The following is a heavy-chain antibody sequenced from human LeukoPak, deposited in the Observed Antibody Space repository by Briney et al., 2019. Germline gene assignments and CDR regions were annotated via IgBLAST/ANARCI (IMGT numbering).Heavy chain of an antibody. Sequence: PGGSLRLSCAASGFTFSSYGMSWVRQAPGKGLEWVSAISGGGDSTYYADSVKGRFTISRDNSKNTLYLQMNSLRAEDTAVYYCARDGSPYCSSTSCYPWFDPWGQGTLVTVSS. CDR3: ARDGSPYCSSTSCYPWFDP. CDR2: ISGGGDST. D-gene: IGHD2-2*01. V-gene: IGHV3-23*01. CDR1: GFTFSSYG. J-gene: IGHJ5*02.